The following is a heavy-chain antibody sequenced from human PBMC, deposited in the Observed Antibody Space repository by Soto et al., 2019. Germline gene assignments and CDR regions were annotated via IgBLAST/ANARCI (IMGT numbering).Heavy chain of an antibody. J-gene: IGHJ4*02. Sequence: QVQLVQSGAEVKKPGSSVKVSCKASGGIFSNFAFNWMRQAPGQALEWMGGIIPTLGTPHYAQKFLGRVTITADESTRTVYMEMSSLTVEDTAVYCCARVGMGAYDYWGQGTLVIVSS. CDR2: IIPTLGTP. D-gene: IGHD1-26*01. CDR3: ARVGMGAYDY. CDR1: GGIFSNFA. V-gene: IGHV1-69*01.